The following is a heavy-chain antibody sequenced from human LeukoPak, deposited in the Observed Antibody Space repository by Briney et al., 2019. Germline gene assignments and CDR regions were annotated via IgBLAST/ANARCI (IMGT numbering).Heavy chain of an antibody. V-gene: IGHV5-51*01. Sequence: GESLKISCNGSGYGFPSYWLGWVRQMPGKGLEWMGIIYPADSDARYSPSFQGQVTLSADKSISTAYLQWSSLKASDTAMYYCARSSGSGWSFFDYWGQGTLVTVSS. CDR2: IYPADSDA. J-gene: IGHJ4*02. CDR1: GYGFPSYW. CDR3: ARSSGSGWSFFDY. D-gene: IGHD6-19*01.